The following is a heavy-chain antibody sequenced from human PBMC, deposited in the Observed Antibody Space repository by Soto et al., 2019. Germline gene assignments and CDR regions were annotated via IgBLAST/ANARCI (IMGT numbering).Heavy chain of an antibody. CDR1: GFTFSSYA. J-gene: IGHJ4*02. D-gene: IGHD3-16*02. Sequence: GGSLRLSCAASGFTFSSYAMSWVRQAPGKGLEWVSAISGSGGSTYYADSVKGRFTISRDNSKNTLYLQMNSLRAEDTAVYYCAKDLGNLGELSLKYWGQGTLVTVSS. CDR2: ISGSGGST. CDR3: AKDLGNLGELSLKY. V-gene: IGHV3-23*01.